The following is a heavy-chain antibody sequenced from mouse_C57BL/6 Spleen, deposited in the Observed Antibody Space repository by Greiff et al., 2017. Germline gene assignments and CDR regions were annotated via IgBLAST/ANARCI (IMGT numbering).Heavy chain of an antibody. CDR1: GYTFTSYW. CDR3: ARKYYGSSPLDY. V-gene: IGHV1-55*01. Sequence: QVQLQQPGAELVKPGASVKMSCKASGYTFTSYWITWVKQRPGQGLEWIGDIYPGSGSTNYNEKFKSKATLTVDTSSSTAYMQLSSLTSEVSAVYYWARKYYGSSPLDYWGQGTTLTVSS. D-gene: IGHD1-1*01. J-gene: IGHJ2*01. CDR2: IYPGSGST.